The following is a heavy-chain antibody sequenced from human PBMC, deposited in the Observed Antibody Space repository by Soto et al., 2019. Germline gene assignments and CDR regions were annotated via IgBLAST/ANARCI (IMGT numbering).Heavy chain of an antibody. V-gene: IGHV3-21*01. J-gene: IGHJ6*02. CDR3: ARVLLWFGELRDYGMDV. Sequence: SGGSLRLSCAASGFTFSDYNMNWVRQAPGKGLEWVSSISRSSKYKSYTDPVKGRFTISRDNAKKSLYLQMNSLRADDTAVYYCARVLLWFGELRDYGMDVWGRGTAVTVSS. CDR2: ISRSSKYK. CDR1: GFTFSDYN. D-gene: IGHD3-10*01.